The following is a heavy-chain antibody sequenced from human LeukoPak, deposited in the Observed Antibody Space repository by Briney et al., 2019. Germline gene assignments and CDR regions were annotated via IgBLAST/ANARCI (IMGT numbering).Heavy chain of an antibody. CDR1: GGSISSGSYY. J-gene: IGHJ4*02. CDR3: ARDSGILDY. D-gene: IGHD1-14*01. CDR2: IYTSGST. V-gene: IGHV4-61*02. Sequence: SETLSLTCTVSGGSISSGSYYWSWIRQPAGKGLEWIGRIYTSGSTNYSPSLKSRVTISVDTSKNQFSLKLSSVTAADTAVYYCARDSGILDYWGQGTLVTVSS.